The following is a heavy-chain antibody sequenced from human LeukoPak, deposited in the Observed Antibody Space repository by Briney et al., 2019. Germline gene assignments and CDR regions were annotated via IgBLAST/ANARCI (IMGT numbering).Heavy chain of an antibody. V-gene: IGHV4-34*01. J-gene: IGHJ4*02. CDR1: SGSFSGYY. Sequence: PSETLSLTCAAYSGSFSGYYWSWIRQPPGKGLEWIGEIDHSGSTNYNPSLKSRLTISLDTSKNQFSLKLSSVTAADTAVYYCARDGSGSYGPKPIDYWGQGTLVTVSS. CDR2: IDHSGST. CDR3: ARDGSGSYGPKPIDY. D-gene: IGHD3-10*01.